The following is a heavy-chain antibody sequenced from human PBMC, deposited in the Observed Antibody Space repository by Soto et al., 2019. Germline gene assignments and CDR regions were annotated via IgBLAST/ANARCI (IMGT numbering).Heavy chain of an antibody. CDR2: INHSGST. V-gene: IGHV4-34*01. J-gene: IGHJ6*02. CDR1: GGSFSGYY. CDR3: ARGGTIFKNSYYYYGMDV. D-gene: IGHD3-3*01. Sequence: SETLSLTCAVYGGSFSGYYWSWIRQPPGKGLEWIGEINHSGSTNYNPSLKSRVTISVDTSKNQFSLKLSSVTAADTAVYYCARGGTIFKNSYYYYGMDVWGQGTTVTVSS.